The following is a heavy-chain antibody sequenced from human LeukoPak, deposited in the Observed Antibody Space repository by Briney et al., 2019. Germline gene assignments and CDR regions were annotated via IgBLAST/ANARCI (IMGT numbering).Heavy chain of an antibody. J-gene: IGHJ4*02. CDR3: ARDLAAALDY. D-gene: IGHD6-13*01. CDR2: IYSGGST. V-gene: IGHV3-53*01. CDR1: GFTVSSNY. Sequence: GGSLRLSCAASGFTVSSNYMSWVRQAPGKGLEWVSVIYSGGSTCYADSVKGRFTISRDNSKNTLYLQMNSLRAEDTAVYYCARDLAAALDYWGQGTLVTVSS.